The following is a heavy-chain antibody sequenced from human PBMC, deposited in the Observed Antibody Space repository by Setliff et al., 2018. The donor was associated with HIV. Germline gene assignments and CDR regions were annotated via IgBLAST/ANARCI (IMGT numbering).Heavy chain of an antibody. V-gene: IGHV4-39*01. CDR1: GGSVTNTKSY. CDR3: ANRLYYYDSSGSLREEGFDP. Sequence: TLSLTCTVSGGSVTNTKSYWGWIRQPPGKGLEWIASISHSGNTYYNPSLNSRVTIPLDTSKNQFSLKLTSVTAADTAVYYCANRLYYYDSSGSLREEGFDPWGQGTLVTVSS. CDR2: ISHSGNT. J-gene: IGHJ5*02. D-gene: IGHD3-22*01.